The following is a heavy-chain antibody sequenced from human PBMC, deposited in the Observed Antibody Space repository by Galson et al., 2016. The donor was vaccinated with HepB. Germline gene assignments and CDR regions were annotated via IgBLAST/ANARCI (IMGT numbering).Heavy chain of an antibody. V-gene: IGHV3-23*01. CDR1: GFTFSNYA. CDR2: ISGGGGST. CDR3: AKETYYDFLSGYYSNFYYGVDA. Sequence: SLRLSCAASGFTFSNYAVSWVRQAPGKGLEWVSRISGGGGSTHYADSVKGRFTISRENSKNTLYLQMNSLRAEHTAAYYCAKETYYDFLSGYYSNFYYGVDAWGQGTTVTVSS. J-gene: IGHJ6*02. D-gene: IGHD3-3*01.